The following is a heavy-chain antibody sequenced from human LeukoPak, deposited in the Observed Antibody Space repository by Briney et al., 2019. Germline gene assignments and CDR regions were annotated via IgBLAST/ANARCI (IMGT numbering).Heavy chain of an antibody. CDR3: AREKGSVVRGVIITLADY. CDR2: IKQDGSEK. Sequence: GGSLRLSCAASGFTFSSYWMSWVRQAPGKGLGWVANIKQDGSEKYYVDSVKGRFTISRDNAKNSLYLQMNSLRAEDTAVYYCAREKGSVVRGVIITLADYWGQGTLVTVSS. J-gene: IGHJ4*02. D-gene: IGHD3-10*01. CDR1: GFTFSSYW. V-gene: IGHV3-7*01.